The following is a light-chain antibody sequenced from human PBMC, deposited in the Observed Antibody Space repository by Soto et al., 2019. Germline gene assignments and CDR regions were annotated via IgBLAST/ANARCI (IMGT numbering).Light chain of an antibody. J-gene: IGKJ5*01. CDR2: RAS. V-gene: IGKV3-15*01. CDR3: QQYEQGTST. Sequence: IVMTQCPATLSVSRGVGATLSCWASQPVXDKLAWYKAKPGQAPRFLXARASAMALGSPDRLSGSGSGTEFSFTVTSLQSEDFAVYYFQQYEQGTSTFGQGTRLDIK. CDR1: QPVXDK.